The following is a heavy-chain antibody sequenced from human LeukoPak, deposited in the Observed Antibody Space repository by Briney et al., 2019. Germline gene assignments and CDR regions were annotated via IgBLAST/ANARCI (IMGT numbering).Heavy chain of an antibody. CDR2: ITPSGGT. CDR1: GYTFTGYY. J-gene: IGHJ4*02. D-gene: IGHD5-24*01. V-gene: IGHV1-2*02. CDR3: ARDRYGDGFAHFDY. Sequence: ASVKVSCKASGYTFTGYYMHWVRQAPGQGLEWMGWITPSGGTNYPQKFQGRVAITRDTSITTAYMELSRLTSDDTAVYYCARDRYGDGFAHFDYWGQGALVTVSS.